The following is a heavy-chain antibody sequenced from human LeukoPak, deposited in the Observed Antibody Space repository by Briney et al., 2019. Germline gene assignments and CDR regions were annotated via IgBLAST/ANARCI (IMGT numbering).Heavy chain of an antibody. CDR1: GGSISSSSYY. V-gene: IGHV4-39*07. J-gene: IGHJ4*02. D-gene: IGHD6-19*01. CDR3: ARALVVAGANFDY. CDR2: IYYSGST. Sequence: SETLSLTCTVSGGSISSSSYYWGWIRQPPGKGLEWIGSIYYSGSTYYNPSLKSRVTISVDTSKNQFSLKLSSVTAADTAVYYCARALVVAGANFDYWGQGTLVTVSS.